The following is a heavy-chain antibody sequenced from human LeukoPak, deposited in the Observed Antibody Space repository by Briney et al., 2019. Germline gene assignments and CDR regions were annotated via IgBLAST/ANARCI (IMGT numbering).Heavy chain of an antibody. CDR1: GGSISSGGYS. D-gene: IGHD3-10*01. CDR2: IYHSGST. Sequence: SETLSLTCAVSGGSISSGGYSWSWIRQPPGKGLEWIGYIYHSGSTYYNPSLKSRVTISVDTSKNQFSLKLSSVTAADTAVYYCARDGYYGSGSYYKSPYFDYWGQGTLDTVSS. V-gene: IGHV4-30-2*05. J-gene: IGHJ4*02. CDR3: ARDGYYGSGSYYKSPYFDY.